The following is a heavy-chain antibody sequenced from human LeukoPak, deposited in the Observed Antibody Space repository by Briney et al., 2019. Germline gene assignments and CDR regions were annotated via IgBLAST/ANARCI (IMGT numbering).Heavy chain of an antibody. D-gene: IGHD4-17*01. CDR3: AKDPTDYGDYDWYFDL. Sequence: GGSLRLSCAASGFTFSSYAMSWVRQAPGKGLEWVSAISGSGGSTFYADSVKGRFTISRDNSKNTLYLQMNSLRAEDTAVYYCAKDPTDYGDYDWYFDLWGRGTLVTVSS. V-gene: IGHV3-23*01. J-gene: IGHJ2*01. CDR1: GFTFSSYA. CDR2: ISGSGGST.